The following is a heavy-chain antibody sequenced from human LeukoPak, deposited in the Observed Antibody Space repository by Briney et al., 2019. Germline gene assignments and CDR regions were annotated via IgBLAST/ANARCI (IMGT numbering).Heavy chain of an antibody. CDR1: GFTFSSYT. Sequence: SGGSLRLSCAASGFTFSSYTMHWVRQAPGKGLDWVAVISSDGSNKYYADSVKGRFTISRDNSKNTLYLQMNSLRPEDTAVYYCASPTYYYESSGYLGVYYLDYWGQGTLVTVSS. J-gene: IGHJ4*02. D-gene: IGHD3-22*01. V-gene: IGHV3-30-3*01. CDR3: ASPTYYYESSGYLGVYYLDY. CDR2: ISSDGSNK.